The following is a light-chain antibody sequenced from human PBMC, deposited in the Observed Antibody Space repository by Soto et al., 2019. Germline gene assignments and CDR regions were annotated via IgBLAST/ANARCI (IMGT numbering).Light chain of an antibody. Sequence: DIHMTQSPSTLSASVGGRVTITCRASQSISSWLAWYQQKPGTAPKLLIYKASSLQSGVPSRFSGSGSGTEFTLTISSLQPDDFATYYCQQYVTAFRSFGQGTKVDIK. V-gene: IGKV1-5*03. CDR1: QSISSW. CDR3: QQYVTAFRS. CDR2: KAS. J-gene: IGKJ1*01.